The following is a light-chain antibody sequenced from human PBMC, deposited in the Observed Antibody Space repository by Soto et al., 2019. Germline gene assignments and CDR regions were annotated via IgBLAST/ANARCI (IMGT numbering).Light chain of an antibody. CDR2: GTF. V-gene: IGKV3-15*01. CDR1: QSVYSN. CDR3: QQYNKWPLT. Sequence: EIVMTQSPATLSVSPGERVTLSCRASQSVYSNLAWYQQKPGQAPRLLIHGTFTRATGIPARFSGSGSGTEFTLTISSLQSADFAVYYCQQYNKWPLTFGGGTKVEIK. J-gene: IGKJ4*01.